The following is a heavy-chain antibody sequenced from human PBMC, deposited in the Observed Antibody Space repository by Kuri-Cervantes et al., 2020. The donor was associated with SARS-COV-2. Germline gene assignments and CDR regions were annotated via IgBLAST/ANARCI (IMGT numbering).Heavy chain of an antibody. V-gene: IGHV4-30-2*01. CDR2: IHHSGST. CDR1: GGSISSGGYS. D-gene: IGHD4-17*01. Sequence: SETLSLTCAVSGGSISSGGYSWSWIRQPPGKGLEWIGYIHHSGSTNYNPSLKSRVTISVDTSKNQFSLKLSSVTAADTAVYYCARVRGDYGPRYYYYGMDVWGQGTTVTVSS. J-gene: IGHJ6*02. CDR3: ARVRGDYGPRYYYYGMDV.